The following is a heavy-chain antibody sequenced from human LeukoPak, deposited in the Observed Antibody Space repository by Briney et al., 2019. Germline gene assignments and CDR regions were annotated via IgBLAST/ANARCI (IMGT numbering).Heavy chain of an antibody. D-gene: IGHD1-26*01. J-gene: IGHJ4*02. V-gene: IGHV1-58*02. CDR3: AAELYSGTYGRCCSFAF. Sequence: SVKVSCKTSGFTFSNSAMQWVRQARGQRLEWIGWIIVGSGRTHYAQNLQERITITRDMSTNTAYMELSSLRSDDTAVYYCAAELYSGTYGRCCSFAFWGQGTQVTVSS. CDR2: IIVGSGRT. CDR1: GFTFSNSA.